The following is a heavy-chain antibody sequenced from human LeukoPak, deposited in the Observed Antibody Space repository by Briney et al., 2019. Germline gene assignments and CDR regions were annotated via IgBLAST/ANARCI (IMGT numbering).Heavy chain of an antibody. CDR3: ARDHNWGPDY. Sequence: GASVTVSCMPLRYTFTDHYFHWLRQAPGQGIEWMGWIHPGRGDTNIAQKLQGRVSLTRDMSISTAYMELSRLTSDDTAVYYCARDHNWGPDYWGQGTLVSVSS. CDR2: IHPGRGDT. CDR1: RYTFTDHY. J-gene: IGHJ4*02. V-gene: IGHV1-2*02. D-gene: IGHD7-27*01.